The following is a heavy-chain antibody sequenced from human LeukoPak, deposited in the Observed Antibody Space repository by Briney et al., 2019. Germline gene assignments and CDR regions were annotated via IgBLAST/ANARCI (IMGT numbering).Heavy chain of an antibody. J-gene: IGHJ3*02. Sequence: PGGSLRLSCAASGFTFSSYSMNWVRQAPGKGLEWVSYISSSSSTIYYADSVKGRFTISRDNAKNSLYLQMNSLRAEDTAVYYCARAPKDYAFDIWGQGTMVTVSS. V-gene: IGHV3-48*01. D-gene: IGHD3/OR15-3a*01. CDR2: ISSSSSTI. CDR1: GFTFSSYS. CDR3: ARAPKDYAFDI.